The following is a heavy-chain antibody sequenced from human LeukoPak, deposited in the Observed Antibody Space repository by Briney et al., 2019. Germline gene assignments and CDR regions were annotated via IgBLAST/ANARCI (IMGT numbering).Heavy chain of an antibody. CDR3: AKDNYDILTGYNFGYYYYTDV. CDR2: IRYDGSNK. V-gene: IGHV3-30*02. CDR1: GFTFSSYG. D-gene: IGHD3-9*01. Sequence: GGSLRLSCAASGFTFSSYGMHWVRQAPGKGLEWVAFIRYDGSNKYYADSVKGRFTISRDNSKNTLYLQMNSLRAEDTAVYYCAKDNYDILTGYNFGYYYYTDVWGKGTTVTVSS. J-gene: IGHJ6*03.